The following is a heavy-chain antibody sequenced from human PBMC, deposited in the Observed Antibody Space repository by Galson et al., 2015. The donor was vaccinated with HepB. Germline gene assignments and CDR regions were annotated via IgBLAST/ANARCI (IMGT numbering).Heavy chain of an antibody. CDR1: GLTVSTNY. Sequence: SLRLSCAASGLTVSTNYMNWVRQAPGKGLEWVSVIYSDGTTYYADTVKGRFTISRDNSKNTLHLQMNSLRAEDTAVYYCGRLEVGDFWSTSYYFDYWGQGTLVTVSS. CDR2: IYSDGTT. D-gene: IGHD3-3*01. V-gene: IGHV3-66*02. CDR3: GRLEVGDFWSTSYYFDY. J-gene: IGHJ4*02.